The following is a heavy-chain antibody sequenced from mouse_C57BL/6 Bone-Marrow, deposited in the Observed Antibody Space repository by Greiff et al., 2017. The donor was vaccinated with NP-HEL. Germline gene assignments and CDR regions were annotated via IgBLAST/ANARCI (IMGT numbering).Heavy chain of an antibody. J-gene: IGHJ2*01. Sequence: EVKLVESGGGLVKPGGSLKLSCAASGFTFSDYEMHWVRQAPEKGLEWVAYISSGSSTIYYADTVKGRFTISRDNAKNTLFLQMTSLRSEDTAMYYCARGVYYFDYWGQGTTLTVSS. CDR2: ISSGSSTI. CDR3: ARGVYYFDY. CDR1: GFTFSDYE. V-gene: IGHV5-17*01.